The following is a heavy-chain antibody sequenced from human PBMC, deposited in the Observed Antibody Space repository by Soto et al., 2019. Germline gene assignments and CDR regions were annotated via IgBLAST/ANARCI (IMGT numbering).Heavy chain of an antibody. V-gene: IGHV3-30-3*01. J-gene: IGHJ4*02. CDR2: VSFDGSNK. CDR1: GFTFSTHA. CDR3: ARDQTGITTAGGGRIDH. D-gene: IGHD6-13*01. Sequence: QVQLVESGGGVVQPGRSLRLSCAASGFTFSTHAMHWVRQAPGKGLECVAIVSFDGSNKYYADSVKGRFTISRDNSKNTIYLQMSGLTPADTAFYYCARDQTGITTAGGGRIDHWGQGTLVTVSS.